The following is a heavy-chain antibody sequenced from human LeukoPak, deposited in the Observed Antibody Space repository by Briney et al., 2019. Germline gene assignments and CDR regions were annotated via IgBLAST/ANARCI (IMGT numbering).Heavy chain of an antibody. CDR1: GFTFSSYA. V-gene: IGHV3-30*04. J-gene: IGHJ4*02. CDR3: AKALYGGHDY. CDR2: ISYDGSNK. D-gene: IGHD4-23*01. Sequence: GGSLRLSCAASGFTFSSYAMHWVRQAPGKGLEWVAVISYDGSNKYYADSVKGRFTISRDNSKNTLYLQMNSLRAEDTAVYYCAKALYGGHDYWGQGTLVTVSS.